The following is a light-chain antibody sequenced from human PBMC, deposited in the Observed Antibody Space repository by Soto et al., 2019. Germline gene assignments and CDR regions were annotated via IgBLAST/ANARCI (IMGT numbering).Light chain of an antibody. CDR2: DAS. CDR1: QSVSGSY. Sequence: EIVLTQSPGTLSLSPGERATLSCRASQSVSGSYLAWFQQKPGQAPRLLIYDASTRATGVPGRFSGRGSGTDFSLTISRLEPEDFAVYYCQHYGSSPWTFGQGTKVEIK. V-gene: IGKV3-20*01. CDR3: QHYGSSPWT. J-gene: IGKJ1*01.